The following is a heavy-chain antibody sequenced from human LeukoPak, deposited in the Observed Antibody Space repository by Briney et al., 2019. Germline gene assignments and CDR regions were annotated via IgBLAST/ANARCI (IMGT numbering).Heavy chain of an antibody. CDR3: AKDPTVVTSATTPHGIDY. CDR2: ISYDGSNK. D-gene: IGHD4-23*01. CDR1: GFTFSSYG. J-gene: IGHJ4*02. Sequence: GGPLRLSCAASGFTFSSYGMHWVRQAPGKGLEWVAVISYDGSNKYYADSVKGRFTISRDNSKNTLYLQMNSLRAEDTAVYYCAKDPTVVTSATTPHGIDYWGQGTLVTVSS. V-gene: IGHV3-30*18.